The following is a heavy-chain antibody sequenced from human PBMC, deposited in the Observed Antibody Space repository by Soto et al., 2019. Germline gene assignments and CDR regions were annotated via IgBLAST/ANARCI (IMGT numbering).Heavy chain of an antibody. CDR3: ARVLWYDFWSGYYTSGYSDY. CDR2: ISAYNGNT. V-gene: IGHV1-18*04. J-gene: IGHJ4*02. CDR1: GYTFTSYG. Sequence: GASVKVSCKASGYTFTSYGISWVRQAPGQGLEWMGWISAYNGNTNYAQKLQGRVTMTTDTSTSTAYMELRSLRSDDTAVYYCARVLWYDFWSGYYTSGYSDYWGQGTLVTVSS. D-gene: IGHD3-3*01.